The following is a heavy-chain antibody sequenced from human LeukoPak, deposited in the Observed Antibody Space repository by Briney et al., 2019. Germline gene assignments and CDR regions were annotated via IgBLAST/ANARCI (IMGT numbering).Heavy chain of an antibody. J-gene: IGHJ4*02. CDR3: ARHVVVPAAIIDY. Sequence: SETLSLTCTVSGGSISSSSYYWSWIRQPPGKGLEWIGSIYYSGSTYYNPSLKSRVTISVDTSKNQFSLKPSSVTAADTAVYYCARHVVVPAAIIDYWGQGTLVTVSS. V-gene: IGHV4-39*01. D-gene: IGHD2-2*01. CDR2: IYYSGST. CDR1: GGSISSSSYY.